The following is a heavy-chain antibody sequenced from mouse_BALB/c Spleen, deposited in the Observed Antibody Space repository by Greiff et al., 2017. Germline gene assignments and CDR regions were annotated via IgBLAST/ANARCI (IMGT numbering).Heavy chain of an antibody. J-gene: IGHJ3*01. D-gene: IGHD2-1*01. CDR3: ARGDGNSPWFAY. CDR2: ISTYYGDA. Sequence: QVQLKQSGAELVRPGVSVKISCKGSGYTFTDYAMHWVKQSHAKSLEWIGVISTYYGDASYNQKFKGKATMTVDKSSSTAYMELARLTSEDSAIYYCARGDGNSPWFAYWGQGTLVTVSA. CDR1: GYTFTDYA. V-gene: IGHV1S137*01.